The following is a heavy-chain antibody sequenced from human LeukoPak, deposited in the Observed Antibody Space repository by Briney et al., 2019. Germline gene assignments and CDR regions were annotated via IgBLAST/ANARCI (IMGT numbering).Heavy chain of an antibody. J-gene: IGHJ4*02. D-gene: IGHD2/OR15-2a*01. Sequence: SGTLSLTCGVSGGSVDITNYWSWVRQAPGKGLEWIGEISHSGTTNYNPSLRSRVTMFLDRANNQFSLSLTSVTAADSAVYYCTRENRPFCPFAYWGQGVLVTVSS. CDR1: GGSVDITNY. CDR3: TRENRPFCPFAY. CDR2: ISHSGTT. V-gene: IGHV4-4*02.